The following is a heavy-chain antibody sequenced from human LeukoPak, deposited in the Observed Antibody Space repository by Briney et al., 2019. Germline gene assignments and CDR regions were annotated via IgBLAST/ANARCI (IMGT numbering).Heavy chain of an antibody. Sequence: ASVTLSCNASGCTFTSNAISWVRHAPGQGLGWMGGIIPIFGTANSAHKFPGRVTITADKSTSTAYMELSSLRSEDTAVYYCARSVDTAVTDAFDNWGQGTMVTVSS. V-gene: IGHV1-69*06. CDR2: IIPIFGTA. CDR3: ARSVDTAVTDAFDN. CDR1: GCTFTSNA. D-gene: IGHD5-18*01. J-gene: IGHJ3*02.